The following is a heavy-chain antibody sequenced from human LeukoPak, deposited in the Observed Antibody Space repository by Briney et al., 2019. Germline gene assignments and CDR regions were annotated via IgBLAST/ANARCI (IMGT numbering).Heavy chain of an antibody. CDR1: GFTFSSYA. CDR3: AKGSYCSSTSCYTGAFDI. V-gene: IGHV3-23*01. CDR2: ISGSGGST. D-gene: IGHD2-2*02. Sequence: PGGSLRLSCAASGFTFSSYAMSWVRQAPGKGLEWVSAISGSGGSTYYADSVKGRFTISRDNSKNTLYLQMNSLRAEDTAVYYCAKGSYCSSTSCYTGAFDIWGRGTMVTVSS. J-gene: IGHJ3*02.